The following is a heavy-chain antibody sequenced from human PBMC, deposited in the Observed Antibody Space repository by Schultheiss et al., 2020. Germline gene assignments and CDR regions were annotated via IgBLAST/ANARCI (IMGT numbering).Heavy chain of an antibody. J-gene: IGHJ3*02. CDR3: ASYQSVADAFDI. D-gene: IGHD2-15*01. Sequence: GGSLRLSCAASGFTFSSYGMHWVRQAPGKGLEWVAVIWYDGSNKYYADSVKGRFTISRDNSKNTLYLQMNSLRAEDTAVYYCASYQSVADAFDIWGQGTMVTVAS. CDR2: IWYDGSNK. CDR1: GFTFSSYG. V-gene: IGHV3-33*01.